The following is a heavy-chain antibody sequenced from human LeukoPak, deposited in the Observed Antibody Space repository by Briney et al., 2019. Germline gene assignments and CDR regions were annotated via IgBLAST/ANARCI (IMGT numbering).Heavy chain of an antibody. Sequence: GGSLRLSCAASGFTFSSYATSWVRQAPGNGLEWVSAISGSGGSTYYADSVKGRFTISRDNSKNTLYLQMNSLRAEDTAVYYCAKHLLITMILVVSNWFDPWGQGTLVTVSS. V-gene: IGHV3-23*01. J-gene: IGHJ5*02. CDR3: AKHLLITMILVVSNWFDP. CDR1: GFTFSSYA. CDR2: ISGSGGST. D-gene: IGHD3-22*01.